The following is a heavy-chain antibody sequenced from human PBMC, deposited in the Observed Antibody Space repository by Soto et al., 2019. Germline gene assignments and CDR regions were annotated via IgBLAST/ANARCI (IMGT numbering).Heavy chain of an antibody. J-gene: IGHJ4*02. CDR3: AALTGGYYGSGNDY. Sequence: ASVKGSCKASGFTFTSSAGRWVRQARGQRLEWIGWIVVGSGNTNYAQKFQERVTITRDMSTSTAYMELSSLRSEDTAVYYCAALTGGYYGSGNDYWGQGTLVTVSS. D-gene: IGHD3-10*01. CDR1: GFTFTSSA. CDR2: IVVGSGNT. V-gene: IGHV1-58*01.